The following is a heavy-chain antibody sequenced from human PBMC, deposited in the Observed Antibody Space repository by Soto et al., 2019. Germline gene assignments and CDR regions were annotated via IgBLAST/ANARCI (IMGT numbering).Heavy chain of an antibody. J-gene: IGHJ6*02. V-gene: IGHV1-8*01. D-gene: IGHD3-3*01. CDR3: ARATPGSGPFWSGYYSMYSDYGTDG. CDR2: MNPNSGNT. CDR1: GYTFTSYD. Sequence: ASVRVSCKASGYTFTSYDINWVRQATGQGLEWMGWMNPNSGNTGYAQKFQGRVTMTRNTSISTAYMELRSLRSEDTAVYYCARATPGSGPFWSGYYSMYSDYGTDGWGQGTTVTVSS.